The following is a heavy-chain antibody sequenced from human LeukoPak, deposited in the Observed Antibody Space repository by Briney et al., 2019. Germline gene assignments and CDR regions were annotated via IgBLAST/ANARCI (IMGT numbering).Heavy chain of an antibody. J-gene: IGHJ4*02. CDR1: GFTIGSYA. CDR3: AKDVSGCGGDCYIF. CDR2: ISSSGGT. D-gene: IGHD2-21*02. V-gene: IGHV3-23*01. Sequence: GGSLRLSCAASGFTIGSYAMSWVRQAPGKGLEWVSAISSSGGTYYADSVKGLFTISRDNSKNTLYLQMNSLRAEDTAVYYCAKDVSGCGGDCYIFWGQGTLVTVSS.